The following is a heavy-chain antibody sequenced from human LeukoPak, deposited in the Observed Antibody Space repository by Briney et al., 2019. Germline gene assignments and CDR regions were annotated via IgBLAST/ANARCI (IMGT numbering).Heavy chain of an antibody. V-gene: IGHV3-33*08. Sequence: GGSLRLSCAASGFTVTTNYISWVRQAPGKRLEWVAVIWNDGSETFHADSVKGRFRIARDNSKNTLYLQMNSLRAEDTAVYFCARDMGRAWYGPPDYWGQGTLVTVSS. CDR1: GFTVTTNY. J-gene: IGHJ4*02. CDR3: ARDMGRAWYGPPDY. CDR2: IWNDGSET. D-gene: IGHD6-13*01.